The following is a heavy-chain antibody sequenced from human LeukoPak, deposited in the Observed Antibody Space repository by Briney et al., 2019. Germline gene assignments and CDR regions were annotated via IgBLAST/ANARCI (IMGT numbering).Heavy chain of an antibody. Sequence: GGSLRLSCAASGFTVSSNYMSWVRQAPGKGLEWVSVIYSGGSIYYADSVKGRFTISRDNSKNTLYLQMNSLRAEDTAVYYCARDATATDYDILTGHQYYYYYGMDVWGKGTTVTVSS. D-gene: IGHD3-9*01. V-gene: IGHV3-53*01. CDR3: ARDATATDYDILTGHQYYYYYGMDV. J-gene: IGHJ6*04. CDR1: GFTVSSNY. CDR2: IYSGGSI.